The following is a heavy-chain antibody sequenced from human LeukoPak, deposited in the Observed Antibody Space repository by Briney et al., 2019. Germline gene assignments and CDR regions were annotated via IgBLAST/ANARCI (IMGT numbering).Heavy chain of an antibody. CDR1: GYTFTGYY. Sequence: ASVKVSCKASGYTFTGYYMHWVRQAPGQGLEWMGWISAYNGNTNYAQKLQGRVTMTTDTSTSTAYMELRSLRSDDTAVYYCARQSGSAAFDIWGQGTMVTVSS. J-gene: IGHJ3*02. D-gene: IGHD3-3*01. CDR3: ARQSGSAAFDI. V-gene: IGHV1-18*04. CDR2: ISAYNGNT.